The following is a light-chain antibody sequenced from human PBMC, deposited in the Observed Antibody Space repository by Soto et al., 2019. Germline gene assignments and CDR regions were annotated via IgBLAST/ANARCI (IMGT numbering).Light chain of an antibody. Sequence: EIVMTQSPATLSVSPGERATLSCRASQSVSSNLAWYQQKPGQAPRLLMYGASTRATGIPARFSGSGSGTEFTLTISSPQSEDSAVYYCQQYNDWPPVTFGGGTKVEIK. CDR1: QSVSSN. CDR3: QQYNDWPPVT. CDR2: GAS. J-gene: IGKJ4*01. V-gene: IGKV3-15*01.